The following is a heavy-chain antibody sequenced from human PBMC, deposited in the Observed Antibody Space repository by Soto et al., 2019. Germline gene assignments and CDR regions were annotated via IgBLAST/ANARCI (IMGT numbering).Heavy chain of an antibody. CDR1: GFDFSTYS. CDR3: ARLYYDYV. CDR2: VSMDSDSI. J-gene: IGHJ6*02. D-gene: IGHD3-3*01. V-gene: IGHV3-48*02. Sequence: QLVESGGGLVQPGGSLRLACTASGFDFSTYSMNWVRQAPGRGLEWIAYVSMDSDSIQYADSVKGRFTSSRDDAENSLYLQMNSLRDEDTATYYCARLYYDYVWGQGTTGTVSS.